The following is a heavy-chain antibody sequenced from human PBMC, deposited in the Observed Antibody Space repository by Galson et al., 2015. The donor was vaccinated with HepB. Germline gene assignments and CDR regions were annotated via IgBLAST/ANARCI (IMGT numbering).Heavy chain of an antibody. CDR3: ATTAAAGLDY. D-gene: IGHD6-13*01. Sequence: SVKVSCKASGYTFTSYGISWVRQAPGQGLEWMGWISAYNGNTNYAQKLQGRVTMTTDTSTSTAYMELRSLRSDDTAVARDATTAAAGLDYWGQGTLVTVSS. CDR1: GYTFTSYG. J-gene: IGHJ4*02. CDR2: ISAYNGNT. V-gene: IGHV1-18*01.